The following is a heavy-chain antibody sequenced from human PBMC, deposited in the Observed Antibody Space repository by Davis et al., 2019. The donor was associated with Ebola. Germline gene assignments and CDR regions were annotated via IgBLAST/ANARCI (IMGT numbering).Heavy chain of an antibody. CDR2: IYHSGST. CDR1: GGSISSGGYS. D-gene: IGHD3-3*01. CDR3: ARTYFWSGYSNWFDP. Sequence: PSETLSLTCAVSGGSISSGGYSWSWIRQPPGKGLEWIGYIYHSGSTYYNPSLKSRVTISVDRSKNQFSLKLSSVTAADTAVYYCARTYFWSGYSNWFDPWGQGTLVTVSS. J-gene: IGHJ5*02. V-gene: IGHV4-30-2*01.